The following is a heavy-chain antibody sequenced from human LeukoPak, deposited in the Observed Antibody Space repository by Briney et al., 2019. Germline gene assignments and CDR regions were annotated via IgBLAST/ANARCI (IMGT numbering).Heavy chain of an antibody. CDR3: ARDRWDTVTTDDY. D-gene: IGHD4-17*01. V-gene: IGHV1-69*04. J-gene: IGHJ4*02. Sequence: GASVKVSCKASGGTFSSYAISWVRQAPGQVLEWMGRIIPILGIANYAQKFQGRVTITADKSTSTAYMELSSLRSEDTAVYYCARDRWDTVTTDDYWGQGTLVTVSS. CDR1: GGTFSSYA. CDR2: IIPILGIA.